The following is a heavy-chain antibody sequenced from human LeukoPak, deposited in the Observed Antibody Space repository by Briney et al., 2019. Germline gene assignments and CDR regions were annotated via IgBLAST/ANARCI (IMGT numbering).Heavy chain of an antibody. J-gene: IGHJ6*03. CDR3: ASIIWGYGYYYYYYMDV. CDR2: INHSGST. D-gene: IGHD3-10*01. V-gene: IGHV4-34*01. Sequence: SETLSLTCAVYGGSFSGYYWSWIRQPPGKGLEWIGEINHSGSTNYNPSLKSRVTISVDTSKNQFSLKLSSVTAADTAVYYCASIIWGYGYYYYYYMDVWGKGTTVTVSS. CDR1: GGSFSGYY.